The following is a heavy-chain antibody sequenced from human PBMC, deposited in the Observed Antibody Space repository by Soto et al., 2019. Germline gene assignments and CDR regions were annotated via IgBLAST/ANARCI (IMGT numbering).Heavy chain of an antibody. D-gene: IGHD3-22*01. CDR1: GFTFNNYA. CDR2: ISYDGNNQ. Sequence: QVQLVESGGGVVQPGRSLRLSCAASGFTFNNYAMHWVRQAPGKGLEWVAVISYDGNNQYYADSVKGRFAISRDNSKNTLYLQMNSLRDEDTAVYYCARDRVYYYDSSGYYNFEYWGQGSLVTVS. V-gene: IGHV3-30*09. J-gene: IGHJ4*02. CDR3: ARDRVYYYDSSGYYNFEY.